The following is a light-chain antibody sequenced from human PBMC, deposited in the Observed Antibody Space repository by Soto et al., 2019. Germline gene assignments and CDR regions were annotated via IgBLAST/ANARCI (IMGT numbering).Light chain of an antibody. CDR2: GAS. CDR1: QSVSSN. Sequence: EIVMTQSPATLSVSPGERATLSCRASQSVSSNLAWYQQKPGQAPRLLIYGASTRATGIPARFSGSGSGTEFTLTISSLQSEDVAVYYCHQHYSTPWTFGQGTKVETK. V-gene: IGKV3-15*01. J-gene: IGKJ1*01. CDR3: HQHYSTPWT.